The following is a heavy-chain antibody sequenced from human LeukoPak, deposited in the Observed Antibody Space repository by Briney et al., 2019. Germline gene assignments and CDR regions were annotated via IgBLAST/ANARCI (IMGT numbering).Heavy chain of an antibody. D-gene: IGHD6-13*01. V-gene: IGHV1-46*01. CDR1: GYTFTSYY. J-gene: IGHJ4*02. CDR2: INPSGGST. CDR3: AKDRAQQLVLDF. Sequence: ASVKVSCKASGYTFTSYYMHWVRQAPGQGLEWMGIINPSGGSTSYAQKFQGRVTMTRDTSTSTVYMELSSLRSEDTAVYYCAKDRAQQLVLDFWGQGTLVTVSS.